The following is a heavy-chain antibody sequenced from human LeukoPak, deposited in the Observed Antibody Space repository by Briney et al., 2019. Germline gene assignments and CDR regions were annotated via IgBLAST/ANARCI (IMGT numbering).Heavy chain of an antibody. CDR3: ARDGGEEVGAHIDY. D-gene: IGHD1-26*01. CDR1: GGSISSSSYY. V-gene: IGHV4-39*07. CDR2: IYYSGST. J-gene: IGHJ4*02. Sequence: ETSETLSLTCTVSGGSISSSSYYWGWIRQPPGKGLEWIGSIYYSGSTYYNPSLKSRVTISVDTSKNQFSLKLSSVTAADTAVYYCARDGGEEVGAHIDYWGQGTLVTVSS.